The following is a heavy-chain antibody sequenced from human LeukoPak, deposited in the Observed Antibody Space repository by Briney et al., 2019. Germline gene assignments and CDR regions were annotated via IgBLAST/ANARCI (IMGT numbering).Heavy chain of an antibody. CDR1: GFTFSSYW. D-gene: IGHD4-11*01. J-gene: IGHJ5*02. Sequence: GGSLRLSCAASGFTFSSYWMHWVRQAPGKGLEWVSSLTSDGGSTEYADSVKGRFTISRDNSKNTLYLQMNSLRAEDTAVYYCARDERQSFDPWGQGTLVTVSS. V-gene: IGHV3-74*01. CDR2: LTSDGGST. CDR3: ARDERQSFDP.